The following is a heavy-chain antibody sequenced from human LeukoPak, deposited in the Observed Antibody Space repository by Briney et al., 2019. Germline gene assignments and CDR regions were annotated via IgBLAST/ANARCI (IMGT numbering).Heavy chain of an antibody. D-gene: IGHD3-22*01. CDR1: GGSISSSSYY. Sequence: SETPSLTCTVSGGSISSSSYYWGWIRQPPGKGLEWIGSIYYSGSTYYNSSLKSRVTISVDTPKNQFSLKLSSVTAADTAMYYCARTYYYDSSGYIDAFDIWGQGTMVTVSS. CDR3: ARTYYYDSSGYIDAFDI. CDR2: IYYSGST. V-gene: IGHV4-39*01. J-gene: IGHJ3*02.